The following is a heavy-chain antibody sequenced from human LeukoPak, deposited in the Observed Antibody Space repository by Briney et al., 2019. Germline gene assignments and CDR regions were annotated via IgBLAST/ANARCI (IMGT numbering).Heavy chain of an antibody. D-gene: IGHD3-10*01. CDR2: IIPILGIA. CDR1: GGTFSSYA. J-gene: IGHJ4*02. Sequence: GASVKVSCKASGGTFSSYAISWVRQAPGQGLEWMGRIIPILGIANYAQKFQGRVTITADKSTSTAYMELSSLRSEDTAVYYCARADPDYYGSGSPPGHWGQGTLVTVSS. V-gene: IGHV1-69*04. CDR3: ARADPDYYGSGSPPGH.